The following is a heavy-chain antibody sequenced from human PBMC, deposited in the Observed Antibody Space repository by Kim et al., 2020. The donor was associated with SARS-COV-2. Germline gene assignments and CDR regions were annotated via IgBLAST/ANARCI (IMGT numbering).Heavy chain of an antibody. Sequence: GGSLRLSCAASGFTFSSYWMSWVRQAPGKGLEWVANIKQDGSEKYYVDSVKGRFTISRDNAKNSLYLQMNSLRAEDTAVYYWARSRITMVRGRERRYYFDYWGQGTLVTVSS. J-gene: IGHJ4*02. V-gene: IGHV3-7*03. D-gene: IGHD3-10*01. CDR1: GFTFSSYW. CDR2: IKQDGSEK. CDR3: ARSRITMVRGRERRYYFDY.